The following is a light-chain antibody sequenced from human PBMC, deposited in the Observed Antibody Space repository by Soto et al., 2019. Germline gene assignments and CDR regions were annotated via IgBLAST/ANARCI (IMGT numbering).Light chain of an antibody. Sequence: EIVMTQSPATLSVSPGERATLSCRASQSVNNKVAWYQQKPGQAPRLLIYGASTRATGIPARFSGSGSGTDFTLTIGSLEPEDSALYYCQQRGSWPITFGQGTRLEIK. CDR1: QSVNNK. V-gene: IGKV3-15*01. CDR2: GAS. CDR3: QQRGSWPIT. J-gene: IGKJ5*01.